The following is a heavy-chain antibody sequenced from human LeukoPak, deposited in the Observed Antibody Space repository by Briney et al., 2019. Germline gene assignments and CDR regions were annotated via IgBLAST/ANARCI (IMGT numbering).Heavy chain of an antibody. CDR3: VGYTNIVVVGLGFDP. V-gene: IGHV4-39*01. CDR2: IYYSGST. D-gene: IGHD2-2*01. CDR1: GGSISSSSYY. Sequence: SETLSLTCTVSGGSISSSSYYWGWIRQPPGKGLEWIGSIYYSGSTYYNPSLKSRVTISVDTSKNQFSLKLSSVTAADTAVYYCVGYTNIVVVGLGFDPWGQGTLVTVSS. J-gene: IGHJ5*02.